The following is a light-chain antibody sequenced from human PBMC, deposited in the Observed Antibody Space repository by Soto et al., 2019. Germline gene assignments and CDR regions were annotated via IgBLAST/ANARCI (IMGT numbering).Light chain of an antibody. CDR3: QHFVNSLTWT. Sequence: EILLPQSPGTLSLSPGERATLSLRATQSVSSTYLIWYQQKPGQATRLLIYGASSRANGVPDRFSGGGSGADFTLTISRLEPEDFAVYDCQHFVNSLTWTFGQGTKVDIK. V-gene: IGKV3-20*01. J-gene: IGKJ1*01. CDR2: GAS. CDR1: QSVSSTY.